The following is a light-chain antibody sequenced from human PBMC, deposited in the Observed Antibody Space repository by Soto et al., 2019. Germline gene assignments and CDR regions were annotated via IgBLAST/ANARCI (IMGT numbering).Light chain of an antibody. CDR3: QHYGTSPST. CDR2: SAS. CDR1: QSISGTY. Sequence: DTVLTQSPGTLSFTSGERATLSCRASQSISGTYLAWYQQKPGQAPRLLIYSASTRATGIPDRFSGSGSGTDFTLTISRLEPEDIAVYYCQHYGTSPSTFGRGTKVEIK. V-gene: IGKV3-20*01. J-gene: IGKJ1*01.